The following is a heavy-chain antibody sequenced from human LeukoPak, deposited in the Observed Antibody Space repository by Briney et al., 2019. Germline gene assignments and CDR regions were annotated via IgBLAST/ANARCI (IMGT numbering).Heavy chain of an antibody. D-gene: IGHD2-21*01. CDR2: ISYDGSNK. J-gene: IGHJ3*02. CDR1: GFTFSSYA. CDR3: ARSVYLDDAFDI. Sequence: GRSLRLSCASSGFTFSSYAMHWVRQAPGKGLEWVAVISYDGSNKYYADSVKGRFTTSRDNSKNTLYLQMNSLRAEDTAVYYCARSVYLDDAFDIWGQGTMVTVSP. V-gene: IGHV3-30-3*01.